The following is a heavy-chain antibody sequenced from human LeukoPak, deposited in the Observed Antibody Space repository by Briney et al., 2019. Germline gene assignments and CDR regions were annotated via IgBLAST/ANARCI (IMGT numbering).Heavy chain of an antibody. Sequence: GGSLRLSCAASGFTFSSYAMTWVRQAPGKGLEWVSAISGSGTSTYYADSVKGRFSISRDNSKNTLYLQMNSLRAEDTAVYYCTKDKVSRGYFGYWGRGTLVTVSS. V-gene: IGHV3-23*01. CDR1: GFTFSSYA. J-gene: IGHJ4*02. CDR2: ISGSGTST. D-gene: IGHD1-26*01. CDR3: TKDKVSRGYFGY.